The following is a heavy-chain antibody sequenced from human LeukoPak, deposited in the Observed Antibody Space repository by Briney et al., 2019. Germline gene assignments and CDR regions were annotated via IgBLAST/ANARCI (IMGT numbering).Heavy chain of an antibody. CDR3: ARDIVVVPAASKIGGYYYYYMDV. J-gene: IGHJ6*03. Sequence: PSETLSLTCTVSGGSISSYYWSWIRQPAGKGLEWIGRIYTSGSTNYNPSLKSRVTMSVDTSKNQFSLKLSSVTAADTAVYYCARDIVVVPAASKIGGYYYYYMDVWGKGTTVTVSS. CDR2: IYTSGST. D-gene: IGHD2-2*01. CDR1: GGSISSYY. V-gene: IGHV4-4*07.